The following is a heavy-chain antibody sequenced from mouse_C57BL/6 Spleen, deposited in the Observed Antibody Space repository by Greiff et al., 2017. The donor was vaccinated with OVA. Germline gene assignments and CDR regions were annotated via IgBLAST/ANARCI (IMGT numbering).Heavy chain of an antibody. CDR2: INPNNGGT. CDR3: ARGGLRQGYYFDY. D-gene: IGHD2-2*01. J-gene: IGHJ2*01. V-gene: IGHV1-18*01. Sequence: DVKLQESGPELVKPGASVKIPCKASGYTFTDYNMDWVKQSHGKSLEWIGDINPNNGGTIYNQKFKGKATLTVDKSSSTAYMELRSLTSEDTAVYYCARGGLRQGYYFDYWGQGTTLTVSS. CDR1: GYTFTDYN.